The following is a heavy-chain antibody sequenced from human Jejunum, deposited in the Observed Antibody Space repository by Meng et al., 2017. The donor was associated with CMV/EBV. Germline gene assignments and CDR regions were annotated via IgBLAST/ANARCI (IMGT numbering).Heavy chain of an antibody. V-gene: IGHV3-30*03. J-gene: IGHJ4*02. CDR1: FTFSTYA. D-gene: IGHD2-21*01. CDR2: TSYDGSKR. CDR3: ARDKMVKYYKDGTGDSDY. Sequence: FTFSTYAMHWVRQAPGKGLEWVAITSYDGSKRFYADSVKGRFTVSRDNSKNTLYLQMNSLTTEDTAIYYCARDKMVKYYKDGTGDSDYWGQGTLVTVSS.